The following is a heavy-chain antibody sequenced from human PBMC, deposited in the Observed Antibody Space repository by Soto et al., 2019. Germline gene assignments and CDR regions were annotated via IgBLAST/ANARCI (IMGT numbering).Heavy chain of an antibody. V-gene: IGHV4-30-4*01. Sequence: SETLSLTCNVSGGPIKTGDYYWNWIRQPPGKGLEWIGYVFYSGATNYSPSLKSRAAISMDTSKNQFSLSLTSVTAADTAVYYCARAGFSYGHLLCWCQGIRATGS. CDR3: ARAGFSYGHLLC. CDR2: VFYSGAT. CDR1: GGPIKTGDYY. J-gene: IGHJ4*02. D-gene: IGHD3-10*01.